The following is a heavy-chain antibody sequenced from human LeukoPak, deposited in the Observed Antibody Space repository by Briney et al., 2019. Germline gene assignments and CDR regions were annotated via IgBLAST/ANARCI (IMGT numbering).Heavy chain of an antibody. J-gene: IGHJ4*02. V-gene: IGHV1-46*01. CDR1: GYTFTSYY. CDR2: INPSGGST. CDR3: ARSQGSVWYYYGSGSSHDY. D-gene: IGHD3-10*01. Sequence: ASVKVSCKASGYTFTSYYMPWVRQAPGQGLEWMGIINPSGGSTSYAQKFQGRVTMTRDTSTSTVYMELSSLRSEDTAVYYCARSQGSVWYYYGSGSSHDYWGQGTLVTVSS.